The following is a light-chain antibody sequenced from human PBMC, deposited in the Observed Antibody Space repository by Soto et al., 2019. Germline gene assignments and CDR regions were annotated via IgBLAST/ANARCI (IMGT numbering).Light chain of an antibody. V-gene: IGKV3-15*01. CDR2: GAT. CDR3: QQYNNWPRT. CDR1: QSLSSS. J-gene: IGKJ1*01. Sequence: EIVMTQSPATLSVSPGEGATLSCRASQSLSSSLAWYQQKPGQAPRLLIHGATTRATGIPARFSGSGPGTEFTLTISSLQSEDFAVYYCQQYNNWPRTFGQGTKVDIK.